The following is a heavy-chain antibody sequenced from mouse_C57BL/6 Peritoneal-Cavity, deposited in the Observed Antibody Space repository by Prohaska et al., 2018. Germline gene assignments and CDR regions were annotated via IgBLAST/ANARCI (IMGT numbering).Heavy chain of an antibody. CDR3: ARSYYDYDAYAMDY. CDR2: INPGSGGT. CDR1: GYAFTNYL. Sequence: QVQLQQSGAELVRPGTSVKVSCKASGYAFTNYLIGWVKQRPGQGLEWIGVINPGSGGTNYNEKFKGKATLTADKSSSTAYMQLSSLTSEDSAVYFCARSYYDYDAYAMDYWGQGTSVTVSS. V-gene: IGHV1-54*01. J-gene: IGHJ4*01. D-gene: IGHD2-4*01.